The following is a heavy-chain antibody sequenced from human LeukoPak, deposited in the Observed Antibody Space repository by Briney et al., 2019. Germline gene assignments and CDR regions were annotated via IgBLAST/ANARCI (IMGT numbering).Heavy chain of an antibody. CDR2: IRYDGSNK. CDR3: ARATILAY. CDR1: GFTFSSYG. Sequence: PGGSLRLSCAASGFTFSSYGMHWVRQAPGKGLEWVAFIRYDGSNKYYADSVKGRFTISRDNAKNSLYLQMNSLRAEDTAVYYCARATILAYWGQGTLVTVSS. J-gene: IGHJ4*02. V-gene: IGHV3-30*02. D-gene: IGHD2-2*01.